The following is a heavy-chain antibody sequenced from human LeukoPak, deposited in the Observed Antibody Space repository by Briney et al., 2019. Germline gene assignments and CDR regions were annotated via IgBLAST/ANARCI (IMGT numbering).Heavy chain of an antibody. Sequence: GGSLRLSCAASGFTLSPYGMNWVRQAPGKGLEWVSAISSSSTYIYYADSVKGRFNISRDNAKNSLYLQMNSLRDEDTAVYYCARDDGKFGSGYCWGQGTLVTVSS. D-gene: IGHD3-10*01. CDR3: ARDDGKFGSGYC. CDR2: ISSSSTYI. CDR1: GFTLSPYG. J-gene: IGHJ4*02. V-gene: IGHV3-21*01.